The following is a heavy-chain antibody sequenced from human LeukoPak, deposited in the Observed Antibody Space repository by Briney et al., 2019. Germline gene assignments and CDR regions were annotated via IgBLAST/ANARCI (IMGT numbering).Heavy chain of an antibody. CDR3: ARGLAAAGLYFDY. Sequence: GGSPRLSCAASGFTVSSNYMTWVRQAPGKGLEWVSVVYTGVSTYSAHSVKSRFTISRDNSKNTLYLQMNSLRAEDTAVYYCARGLAAAGLYFDYWGQATMATVSS. CDR1: GFTVSSNY. J-gene: IGHJ4*02. D-gene: IGHD6-13*01. CDR2: VYTGVST. V-gene: IGHV3-53*01.